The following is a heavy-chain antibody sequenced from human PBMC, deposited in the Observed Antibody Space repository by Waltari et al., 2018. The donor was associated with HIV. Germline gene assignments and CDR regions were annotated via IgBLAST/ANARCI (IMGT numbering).Heavy chain of an antibody. D-gene: IGHD5-18*01. V-gene: IGHV3-9*01. CDR2: ISWESGTI. Sequence: EVQLVESGGGLVQPGRSLRLSCAASGFTFDDNAMHWVRQAPGKGLEGVSGISWESGTIAYADSVKGRFTISRDNAKNSLYLQMNSLRAEDTALYYCAKGVTQGYYYGMDVWGQGTTVTVSS. CDR3: AKGVTQGYYYGMDV. J-gene: IGHJ6*02. CDR1: GFTFDDNA.